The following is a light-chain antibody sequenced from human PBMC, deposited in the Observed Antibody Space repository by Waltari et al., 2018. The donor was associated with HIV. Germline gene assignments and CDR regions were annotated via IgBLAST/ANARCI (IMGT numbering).Light chain of an antibody. CDR3: AAWDGSLRGGV. CDR1: SPTLGIND. V-gene: IGLV1-47*01. CDR2: TNN. J-gene: IGLJ3*02. Sequence: SVLTQPPSASGTPGQRVTISCSGGSPTLGINDVPWYQPRPGTAPKPLIFTNNQRPSWVPDRFSASKSGTSASLAISALQSDDEADYYCAAWDGSLRGGVFGGGTKLTV.